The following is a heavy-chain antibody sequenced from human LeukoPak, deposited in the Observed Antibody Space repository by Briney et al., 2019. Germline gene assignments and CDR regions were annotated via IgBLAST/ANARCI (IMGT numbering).Heavy chain of an antibody. J-gene: IGHJ3*02. CDR1: GDSVSTTGVA. CDR2: TYYRSKWSN. V-gene: IGHV6-1*01. D-gene: IGHD2-21*01. CDR3: ARGRASAFDI. Sequence: SQTLSLTCAISGDSVSTTGVAWNWIRQSPSRGLEWLGRTYYRSKWSNDYAVSVKSRITINPDTSKNQFSLQLNSVTPEGTAVYYCARGRASAFDIWGQGTVVAVSS.